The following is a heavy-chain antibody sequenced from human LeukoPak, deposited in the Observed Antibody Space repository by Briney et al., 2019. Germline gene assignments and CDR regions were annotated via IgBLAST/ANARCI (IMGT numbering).Heavy chain of an antibody. Sequence: GGPLTLSCGLSGFPFRRYDVRGPPGAPGKGREWVSAISGSGSSTYYADSVKGRFTISRDSSKNTLYLQMNSLGAEDTAVYYCARDPYYAGSSDPWGQGTLVTVSS. CDR1: GFPFRRYD. J-gene: IGHJ5*02. V-gene: IGHV3-23*01. CDR3: ARDPYYAGSSDP. CDR2: ISGSGSST. D-gene: IGHD3-3*01.